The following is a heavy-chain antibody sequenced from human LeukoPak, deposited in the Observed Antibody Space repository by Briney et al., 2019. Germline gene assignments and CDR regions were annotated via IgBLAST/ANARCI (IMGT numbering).Heavy chain of an antibody. CDR2: IKQDGSEK. CDR1: GFSFSSFS. V-gene: IGHV3-7*01. Sequence: GGSLRLSCAASGFSFSSFSMSWVRQAPGKGLEWVADIKQDGSEKYFLDSVKGRFTISRDHAKKSLYLQMNSLRVEDTAVYYCARDMRPEVPASSGYYYGMDVWGHGPTVTVSS. D-gene: IGHD1-14*01. J-gene: IGHJ6*01. CDR3: ARDMRPEVPASSGYYYGMDV.